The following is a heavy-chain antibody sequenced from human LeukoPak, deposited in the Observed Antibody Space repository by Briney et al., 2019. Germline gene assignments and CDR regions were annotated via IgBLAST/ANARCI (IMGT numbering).Heavy chain of an antibody. D-gene: IGHD3-22*01. V-gene: IGHV3-7*01. Sequence: GGSLRLSCAASGFTFSSYWMSWVRQAPGKGLEWVANIKQDGSEKYYVDSVKGRFTISRDNAKNSLYLQMNSLRTEDTAVYYCARDGMGYSDAFDIWGQGTMVTVSS. CDR3: ARDGMGYSDAFDI. CDR2: IKQDGSEK. CDR1: GFTFSSYW. J-gene: IGHJ3*02.